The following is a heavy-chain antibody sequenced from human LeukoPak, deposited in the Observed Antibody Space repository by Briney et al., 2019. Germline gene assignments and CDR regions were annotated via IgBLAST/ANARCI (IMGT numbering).Heavy chain of an antibody. CDR2: FYYSGST. Sequence: SETLSLTCTVSGGSISNYYWSWIRQPPGKGLEWNGFFYYSGSTNYNPSLKSRVTISTDTSKNQFSLKVFSVTATDTALYYCARDSLPYCGGDCYPGGYWGQGTLVTVSS. CDR3: ARDSLPYCGGDCYPGGY. D-gene: IGHD2-21*02. J-gene: IGHJ4*02. V-gene: IGHV4-59*01. CDR1: GGSISNYY.